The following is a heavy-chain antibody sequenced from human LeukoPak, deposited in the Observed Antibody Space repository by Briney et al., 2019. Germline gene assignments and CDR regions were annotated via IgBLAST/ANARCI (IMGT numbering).Heavy chain of an antibody. CDR2: ISWNSGSI. D-gene: IGHD2-2*01. CDR1: GFTFDDYA. CDR3: AKVSYHDAFDI. J-gene: IGHJ3*02. V-gene: IGHV3-9*03. Sequence: PGRSLRLSCAASGFTFDDYAMHWVRQAPGKGLEWVSGISWNSGSIGYADSVKGRFTISRDNAKNSLYLQMNSLRAEDMALYYCAKVSYHDAFDIWGQGTMVTVSS.